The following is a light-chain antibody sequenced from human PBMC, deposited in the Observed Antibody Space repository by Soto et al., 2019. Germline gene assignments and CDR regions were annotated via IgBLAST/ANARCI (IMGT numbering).Light chain of an antibody. CDR2: AAS. J-gene: IGKJ1*01. V-gene: IGKV1-8*01. Sequence: AMRLTHSPSSLSASTGDRVTITCRASQGISSYLAWYQQKPGKAPKLLIYAASTLQSGVPSRFRGSGSGTEFTLTINGLQPDDFATYYCQQYDGYSPQTFGQGTKVDIK. CDR1: QGISSY. CDR3: QQYDGYSPQT.